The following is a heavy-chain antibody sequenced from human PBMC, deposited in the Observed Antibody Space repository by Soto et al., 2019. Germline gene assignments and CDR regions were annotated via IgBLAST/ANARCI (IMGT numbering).Heavy chain of an antibody. CDR1: GYTFTSYY. Sequence: ASVKVSCKASGYTFTSYYMHWVRQAPGQGLEWMGIINPSGGSTSYAQKFQGRVTMTRDTSTSTVYMELSSLRSEDTAVYYCARDGSHDYGDFFIFDYWGQGTLVTVSS. V-gene: IGHV1-46*03. D-gene: IGHD4-17*01. CDR3: ARDGSHDYGDFFIFDY. CDR2: INPSGGST. J-gene: IGHJ4*02.